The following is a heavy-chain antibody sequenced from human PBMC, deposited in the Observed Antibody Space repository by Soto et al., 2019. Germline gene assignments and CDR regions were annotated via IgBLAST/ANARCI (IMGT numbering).Heavy chain of an antibody. D-gene: IGHD3-22*01. Sequence: GGSLRLSCAASGFTFSSYAMSWVRQAPGKGLEWVSAISGSGGSTYYADSVKGRFTISRDNSKNTLYLQMNSLRAEDTAVYYCAKDLGPPYYYDSSGYPTVEWGQGTLVTVSS. V-gene: IGHV3-23*01. CDR2: ISGSGGST. J-gene: IGHJ4*02. CDR3: AKDLGPPYYYDSSGYPTVE. CDR1: GFTFSSYA.